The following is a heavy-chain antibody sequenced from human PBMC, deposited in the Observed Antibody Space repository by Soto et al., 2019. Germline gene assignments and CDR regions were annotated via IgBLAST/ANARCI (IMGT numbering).Heavy chain of an antibody. CDR3: ARDSARAAAGTGYYSYGMDV. CDR2: INPNSGDT. V-gene: IGHV1-2*02. Sequence: EASVKVSCKASGYTFTGYYMHWVRQAPGQGLEWMGWINPNSGDTNYAQKFQGRVTMTRDTSISTAYMELSRLISDDTAVYYCARDSARAAAGTGYYSYGMDVWGQGTTVTVSS. J-gene: IGHJ6*02. D-gene: IGHD6-13*01. CDR1: GYTFTGYY.